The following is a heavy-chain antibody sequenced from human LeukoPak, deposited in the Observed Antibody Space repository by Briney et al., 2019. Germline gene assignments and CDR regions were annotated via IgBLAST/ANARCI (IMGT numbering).Heavy chain of an antibody. CDR1: GFTFSSYA. CDR3: AKGEQLYCSGGSCYSPFDY. D-gene: IGHD2-15*01. V-gene: IGHV3-23*01. J-gene: IGHJ4*02. Sequence: GRSLRLSCAASGFTFSSYAMHWVRQAPGKGLEWVSAISGSGGSTYYADSVKGRFTISRDNSKNTLYLQMNSLRAEDTAVYYCAKGEQLYCSGGSCYSPFDYWGQGTLVTVSS. CDR2: ISGSGGST.